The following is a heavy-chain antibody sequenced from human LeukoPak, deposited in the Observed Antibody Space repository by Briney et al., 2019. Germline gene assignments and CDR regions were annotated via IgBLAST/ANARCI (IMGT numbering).Heavy chain of an antibody. J-gene: IGHJ4*02. CDR1: GGSISSYY. CDR3: ARASGELWTFDY. CDR2: IYHSGST. Sequence: SETLSLTCTVSGGSISSYYWSWIRQPPGKGLEWIGYIYHSGSTYYNPSLKSRVTISVDRSKNQFSLKLSSVTAADTAVYYCARASGELWTFDYWGQGTLVTVSS. D-gene: IGHD3-16*01. V-gene: IGHV4-59*12.